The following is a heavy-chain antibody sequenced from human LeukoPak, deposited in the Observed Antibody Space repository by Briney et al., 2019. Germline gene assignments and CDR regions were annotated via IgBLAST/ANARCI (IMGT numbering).Heavy chain of an antibody. CDR3: AKGLLLWFGEAIMDV. CDR1: GFTFSSYS. D-gene: IGHD3-10*01. CDR2: ISSSSSYI. Sequence: PGGSLRLSCAASGFTFSSYSMNWVRQAPGKGLEWVSSISSSSSYIYYADSVKGRFTISRDNAKNSLYLQMNSLRAEDTAVYYCAKGLLLWFGEAIMDVWGKGTTVTISS. J-gene: IGHJ6*04. V-gene: IGHV3-21*01.